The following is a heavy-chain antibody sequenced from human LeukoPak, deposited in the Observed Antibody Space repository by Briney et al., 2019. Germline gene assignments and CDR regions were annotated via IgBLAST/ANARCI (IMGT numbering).Heavy chain of an antibody. V-gene: IGHV3-7*01. CDR1: GFTFSNYW. J-gene: IGHJ1*01. D-gene: IGHD3-22*01. CDR2: IKTDGSEK. Sequence: GGSLRLSCAVSGFTFSNYWMSWVRQAPGKGLEWVANIKTDGSEKYYVDSVKGRFTISRDNAKNSLYLQMNSLRAEDTAVYYCATYSSLNAREFQYWGQGTLVTVSS. CDR3: ATYSSLNAREFQY.